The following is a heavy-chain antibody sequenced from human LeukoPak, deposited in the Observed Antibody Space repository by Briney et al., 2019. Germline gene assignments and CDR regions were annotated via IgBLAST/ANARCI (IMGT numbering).Heavy chain of an antibody. CDR2: ISYSGST. D-gene: IGHD5-18*01. CDR3: ARSRGRSYGS. V-gene: IGHV4-39*01. Sequence: SETLSLTCTVSGGSISSYYWSWIRQPPGKGLEWIGTISYSGSTYYNPSLKSRVTISVDTSKNQFSLKLSSVTAADMAVYYCARSRGRSYGSWGQGTLVTVSS. CDR1: GGSISSYY. J-gene: IGHJ4*02.